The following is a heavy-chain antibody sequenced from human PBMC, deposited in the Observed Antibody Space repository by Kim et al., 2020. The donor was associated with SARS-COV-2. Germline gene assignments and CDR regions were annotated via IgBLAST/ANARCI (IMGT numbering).Heavy chain of an antibody. CDR2: IYYSGST. CDR1: GGSISSGGYY. CDR3: AWDPLKNPVPVGYYYYDDRDV. D-gene: IGHD2-15*01. J-gene: IGHJ6*02. Sequence: SETLSLTCTVSGGSISSGGYYWSWIRQHPGKGLEWIGYIYYSGSTYYNPSLKSRVPISVDTSKNQFSLKLSSVTAADTAVYYCAWDPLKNPVPVGYYYYDDRDVWGQETTVTVAS. V-gene: IGHV4-31*03.